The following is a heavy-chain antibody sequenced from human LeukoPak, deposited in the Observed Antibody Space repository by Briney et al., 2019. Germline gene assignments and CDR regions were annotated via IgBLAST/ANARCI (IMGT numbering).Heavy chain of an antibody. J-gene: IGHJ4*02. V-gene: IGHV1-69*06. CDR3: ARASSDDTAMATPFAY. Sequence: SVKVSCKASGGTFSNYAINWVRQAPGQGLEWMGGITPIFGTANYVQKFQGRVTITADKSTSTAFMELSRLRSEDTAIYYCARASSDDTAMATPFAYWGQGTLVTVSP. D-gene: IGHD5-18*01. CDR1: GGTFSNYA. CDR2: ITPIFGTA.